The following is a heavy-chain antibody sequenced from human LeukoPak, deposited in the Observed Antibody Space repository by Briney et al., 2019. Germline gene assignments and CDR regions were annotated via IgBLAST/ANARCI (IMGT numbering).Heavy chain of an antibody. V-gene: IGHV4-59*01. D-gene: IGHD6-13*01. Sequence: SETLSLTCTVSGGTISSYYWSWIRQPPGKGLEWIGYIYYSGSTNYNPSLKSRVTISVDTSKNQFSLKLSSVTAADTAGYYCARDSSRYGMDVWGQGTTVTVSS. CDR1: GGTISSYY. CDR3: ARDSSRYGMDV. J-gene: IGHJ6*02. CDR2: IYYSGST.